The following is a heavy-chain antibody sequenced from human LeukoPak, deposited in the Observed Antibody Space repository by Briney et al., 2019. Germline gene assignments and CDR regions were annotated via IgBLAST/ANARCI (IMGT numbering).Heavy chain of an antibody. CDR2: INPNSGGT. Sequence: ASVKVSCKASGYTFTGYYMHWVRQAPGQGLEWMGWINPNSGGTNYAQKFQGRVTTTRDTSISTAYMELSRLRSDDTAVYYCARDLEVGATVYYFDYWGQGTLVTVSS. D-gene: IGHD1-26*01. J-gene: IGHJ4*02. CDR1: GYTFTGYY. CDR3: ARDLEVGATVYYFDY. V-gene: IGHV1-2*02.